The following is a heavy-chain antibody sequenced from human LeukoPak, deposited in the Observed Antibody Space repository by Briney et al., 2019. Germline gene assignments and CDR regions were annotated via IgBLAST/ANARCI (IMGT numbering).Heavy chain of an antibody. CDR3: ARSGYSGYGDFDP. V-gene: IGHV4-59*08. D-gene: IGHD5-12*01. CDR1: GGSISSYY. Sequence: SETLSLTCTVPGGSISSYYWSWIRQPPGKGLEWIGYIYYSGSTNYNPSLKSRVTISVDTSKNQFSLKLSSVTAADTAVYYCARSGYSGYGDFDPWGQGTLVTVSS. CDR2: IYYSGST. J-gene: IGHJ5*02.